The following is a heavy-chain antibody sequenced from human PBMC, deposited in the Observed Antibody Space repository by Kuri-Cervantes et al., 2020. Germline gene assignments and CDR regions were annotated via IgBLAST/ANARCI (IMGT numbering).Heavy chain of an antibody. CDR2: ISSSGNTI. V-gene: IGHV3-11*04. Sequence: GESLKISCAASGFTFSNAWMSWIRQAPGKGLEWVSHISSSGNTIYYADSLKGRFTISRDNAKNSLYLQMNSLRAEDTAVYYCARPPGDPQTYYYYYMDVWGKGTTVTVSS. D-gene: IGHD3-16*01. CDR1: GFTFSNAW. CDR3: ARPPGDPQTYYYYYMDV. J-gene: IGHJ6*03.